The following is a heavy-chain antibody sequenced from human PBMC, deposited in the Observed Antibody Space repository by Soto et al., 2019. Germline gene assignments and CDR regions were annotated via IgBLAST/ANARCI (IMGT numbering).Heavy chain of an antibody. CDR3: TVMVSGFLLTCSSDL. CDR2: IYYSGST. D-gene: IGHD3-16*02. CDR1: GGSISSSSYY. Sequence: LSLTCTVSGGSISSSSYYWRWIRQPPGKGLEWFGSIYYSGSTYYNPSLKCRVTIFVDTSKNQFYLKLSSFFFQAEDGKRGTVMVSGFLLTCSSDL. V-gene: IGHV4-39*01. J-gene: IGHJ2*01.